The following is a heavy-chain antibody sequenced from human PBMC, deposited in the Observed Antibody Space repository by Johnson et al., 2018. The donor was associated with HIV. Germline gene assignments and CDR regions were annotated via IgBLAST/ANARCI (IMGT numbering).Heavy chain of an antibody. D-gene: IGHD3-10*01. CDR3: AKALRITMVQVYHRGGDAFDI. Sequence: QVQLVESGGGVVQSGRSLRLSCAASGFTLSNYGMHWVRQAPGKGLEWVALIWYDGSNKYYADSVKGRFTISRDNSKNTLYLQMNSLRAEDTAVYYCAKALRITMVQVYHRGGDAFDIWGQGTMVTVSS. CDR1: GFTLSNYG. CDR2: IWYDGSNK. V-gene: IGHV3-33*06. J-gene: IGHJ3*02.